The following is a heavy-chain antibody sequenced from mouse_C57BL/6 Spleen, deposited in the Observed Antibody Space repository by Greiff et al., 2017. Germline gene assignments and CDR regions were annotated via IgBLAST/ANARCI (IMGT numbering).Heavy chain of an antibody. D-gene: IGHD2-3*01. V-gene: IGHV1-64*01. CDR3: AVYDGYSAPWYFDV. J-gene: IGHJ1*03. CDR2: IHPNSGST. CDR1: GYTFTSYW. Sequence: QVQLQQPGAELVKPGASVKLSCKASGYTFTSYWMHWVKQRPGQGLEWIGMIHPNSGSTNYNEKFKSKATLTVDKSSSTAYMQLSSLTAEDSAVYYCAVYDGYSAPWYFDVWGTGTTVTVSS.